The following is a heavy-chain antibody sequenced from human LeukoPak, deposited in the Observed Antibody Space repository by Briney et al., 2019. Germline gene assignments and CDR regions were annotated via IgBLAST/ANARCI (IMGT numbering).Heavy chain of an antibody. CDR3: ARLTVAATPDY. D-gene: IGHD2-15*01. Sequence: GASAKVSCKASGYTFTSNYIHWVRQAPGQGLEWMGMIYPRDGSTSYAQKFQGRVTMTRDTSTSTVYMELSSLRSEDTAVYYCARLTVAATPDYWGQGTLVTVSS. CDR1: GYTFTSNY. CDR2: IYPRDGST. V-gene: IGHV1-46*01. J-gene: IGHJ4*02.